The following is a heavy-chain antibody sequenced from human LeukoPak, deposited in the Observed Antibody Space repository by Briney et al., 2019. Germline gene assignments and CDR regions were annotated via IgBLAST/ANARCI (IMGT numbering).Heavy chain of an antibody. Sequence: PSETLSLTCAVYGGCFSGDYWSSIRQPAGKGPEWIGRIHASGSTNYNPSLQSRVTLSVDPSKNQFSLRPNSVTAADTAVYYCARVTHPRYNWFDPWGQGTLVTVSS. J-gene: IGHJ5*02. D-gene: IGHD2-21*02. CDR2: IHASGST. CDR1: GGCFSGDY. V-gene: IGHV4-59*10. CDR3: ARVTHPRYNWFDP.